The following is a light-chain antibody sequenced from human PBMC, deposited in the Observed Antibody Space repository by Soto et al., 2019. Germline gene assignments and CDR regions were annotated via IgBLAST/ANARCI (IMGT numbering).Light chain of an antibody. Sequence: QSALTQPASVSGSPGQSITISCTGTSSDVGGYNYVSWYQHHPGKAPKLMTYDVSNRPSGVSNRFSGSKSGNTAFLTISGLPAEDDADYCCSSSRSSNTLVFGGGTKLTVL. CDR2: DVS. V-gene: IGLV2-14*03. CDR3: SSSRSSNTLV. CDR1: SSDVGGYNY. J-gene: IGLJ2*01.